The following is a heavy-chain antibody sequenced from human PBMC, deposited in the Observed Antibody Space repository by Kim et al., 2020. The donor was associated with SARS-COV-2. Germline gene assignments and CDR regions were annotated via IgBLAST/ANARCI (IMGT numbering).Heavy chain of an antibody. J-gene: IGHJ4*02. Sequence: SETLSLTCTVSGGSISSYYWSWIRQPPGKGLEWIGYIYYSGSTNYNPSLKSRVTISVDTSKNQFSLKLSSVTAADTAVYYCASTSRHTDGSWWLRFDYWGQGTLVTVSS. CDR3: ASTSRHTDGSWWLRFDY. D-gene: IGHD5-12*01. CDR2: IYYSGST. CDR1: GGSISSYY. V-gene: IGHV4-59*01.